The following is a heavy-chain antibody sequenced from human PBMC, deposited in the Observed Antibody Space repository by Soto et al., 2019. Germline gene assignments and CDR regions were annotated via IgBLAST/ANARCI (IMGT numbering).Heavy chain of an antibody. Sequence: LRLSCAASGFTFSSYGIHWVRQAPGKGLEWVAVIWYDGSNKYYADSVKGRFTISRDNSKNTLYLQMNSLRAEDTAAYYCARDHKGELPSQYYYYYGMDVWGQGTTVTVSS. CDR1: GFTFSSYG. CDR3: ARDHKGELPSQYYYYYGMDV. J-gene: IGHJ6*02. CDR2: IWYDGSNK. V-gene: IGHV3-33*01. D-gene: IGHD1-7*01.